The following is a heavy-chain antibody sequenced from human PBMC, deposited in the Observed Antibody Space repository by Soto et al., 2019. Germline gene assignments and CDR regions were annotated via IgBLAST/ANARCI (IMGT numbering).Heavy chain of an antibody. J-gene: IGHJ4*02. V-gene: IGHV4-4*07. D-gene: IGHD5-12*01. CDR2: IFPNGNT. CDR1: RGYVNTFH. Sequence: SETLSLTCTVSRGYVNTFHWSWVRQPAGKGLEWIGRIFPNGNTDCSPALKIRVTLSVDTAKNQFSLKLSSVTAAGTAVYYCARVDIVATTLDYWGQGTLVTVS. CDR3: ARVDIVATTLDY.